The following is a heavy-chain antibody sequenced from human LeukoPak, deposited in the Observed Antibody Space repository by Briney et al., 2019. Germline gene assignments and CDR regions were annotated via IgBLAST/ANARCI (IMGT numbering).Heavy chain of an antibody. Sequence: GGSLRLSCAASGFTVSSDYMSWVRQAPGKGLEWVSTIYRGDSTYYADSVKGRFTISRDNSESTLYLQLNSLRAEDTAVYYCARDPGLPNGMAVWGQGTTVTVSS. CDR1: GFTVSSDY. CDR3: ARDPGLPNGMAV. V-gene: IGHV3-66*01. J-gene: IGHJ6*02. CDR2: IYRGDST.